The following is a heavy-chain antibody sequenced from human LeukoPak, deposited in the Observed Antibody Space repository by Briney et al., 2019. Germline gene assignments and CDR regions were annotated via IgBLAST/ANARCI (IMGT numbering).Heavy chain of an antibody. J-gene: IGHJ4*02. CDR1: GFTFSSYV. V-gene: IGHV3-23*01. D-gene: IGHD3-10*01. CDR3: ARDLYYGSGDY. CDR2: ISGSGGSS. Sequence: GGSLRLSCAASGFTFSSYVMTWVRQAPGKGLEWVSGISGSGGSSSHADSVKGRFTISRDNSKNTLYLQMNSLRTEDTAVYYCARDLYYGSGDYWGQGTLVTVSS.